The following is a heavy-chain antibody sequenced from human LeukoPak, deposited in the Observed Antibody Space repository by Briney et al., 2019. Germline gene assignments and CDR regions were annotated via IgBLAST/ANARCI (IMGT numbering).Heavy chain of an antibody. CDR1: GYTFNNHY. V-gene: IGHV1-46*02. J-gene: IGHJ6*02. Sequence: ASVKVSCKASGYTFNNHYMYWVRQAPGQGLEWMGVINPSGGSTSYAQKFQGRVTMTRDTSTRTVYMEVNSLRSEDTAVYYCAREPVLEWLLYYYYGMDVWGQGTTVTVSS. CDR3: AREPVLEWLLYYYYGMDV. CDR2: INPSGGST. D-gene: IGHD3-3*01.